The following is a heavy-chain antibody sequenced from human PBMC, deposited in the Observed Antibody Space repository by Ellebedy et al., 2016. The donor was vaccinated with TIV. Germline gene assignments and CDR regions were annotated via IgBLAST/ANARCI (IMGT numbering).Heavy chain of an antibody. CDR3: ARMLSGSSLNPFDY. D-gene: IGHD3-22*01. V-gene: IGHV4-61*01. J-gene: IGHJ4*02. CDR1: GGSVSSATSY. Sequence: SETLSLXXTVSGGSVSSATSYWSWIRQPPGGTLEWIGYIYNSGSAYYNPSLQSRLTISIDRLRNQFSLSLRSVTAADTAIYYCARMLSGSSLNPFDYWGQGTLITVSS. CDR2: IYNSGSA.